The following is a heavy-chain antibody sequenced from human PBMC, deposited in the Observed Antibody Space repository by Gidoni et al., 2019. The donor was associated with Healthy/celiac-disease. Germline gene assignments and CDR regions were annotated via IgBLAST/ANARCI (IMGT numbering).Heavy chain of an antibody. D-gene: IGHD2-2*01. CDR2: IYRGGST. V-gene: IGHV3-53*01. CDR1: GFTVSRNY. J-gene: IGHJ5*02. Sequence: EVQLVGSGGGLIQPGGSLRLSCAASGFTVSRNYMSWVRQAPGKGLEWVSVIYRGGSTYYAASVTGRFTISRDNSKNTLYLQMPRLRAEDTALYSCARNNDGSSSSCSSRWFDPWGQGPLVTVSS. CDR3: ARNNDGSSSSCSSRWFDP.